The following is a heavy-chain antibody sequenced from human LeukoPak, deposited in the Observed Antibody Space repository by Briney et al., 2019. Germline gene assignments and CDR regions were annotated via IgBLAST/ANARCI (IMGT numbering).Heavy chain of an antibody. D-gene: IGHD3-22*01. J-gene: IGHJ4*02. CDR3: ARDPMREFDY. CDR2: INPNSGGT. V-gene: IGHV1-2*06. CDR1: GYTFTGYY. Sequence: ASVKVSCKASGYTFTGYYMHWVRQAPGQGLEWMGRINPNSGGTDYAQKFQGRVTMNRDTSISTAYMELSRLRSDDTAVYYCARDPMREFDYWGQGTLVTVSS.